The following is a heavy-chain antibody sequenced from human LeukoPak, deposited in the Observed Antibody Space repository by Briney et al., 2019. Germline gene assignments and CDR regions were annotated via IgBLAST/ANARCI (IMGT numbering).Heavy chain of an antibody. V-gene: IGHV4-34*01. Sequence: PSETLSLTCAVYGGSFSGYYWSWIRQPPGKGLEWIGEINHSGSTNYNPSLKSRVTISVDTSKNQFSLKLSSVTAADTAVYYCARHHPAGYYYDSSGYYYGRKSARPSGWDPWGQGTLVTVSS. CDR1: GGSFSGYY. CDR3: ARHHPAGYYYDSSGYYYGRKSARPSGWDP. D-gene: IGHD3-22*01. CDR2: INHSGST. J-gene: IGHJ5*02.